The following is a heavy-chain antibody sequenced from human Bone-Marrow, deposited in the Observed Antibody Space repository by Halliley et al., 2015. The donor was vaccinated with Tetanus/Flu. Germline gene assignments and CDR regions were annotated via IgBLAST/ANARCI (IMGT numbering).Heavy chain of an antibody. J-gene: IGHJ4*02. Sequence: QLVQSGAEVKKPGASVKVSCKASGYTFSSYDINWVRQATGQGLEWMGWMNPDSGYTDYAQKFQGRVTMTRSTSTGTAYMELSGLRSEAPAMYYCSLHRYCTTPTFTRIDHWGQGTLVTVSS. D-gene: IGHD2-8*01. V-gene: IGHV1-8*01. CDR2: MNPDSGYT. CDR3: SLHRYCTTPTFTRIDH. CDR1: GYTFSSYD.